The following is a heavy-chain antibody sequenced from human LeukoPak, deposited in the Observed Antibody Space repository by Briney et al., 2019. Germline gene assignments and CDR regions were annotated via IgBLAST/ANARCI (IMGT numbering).Heavy chain of an antibody. Sequence: GGSLRLSCAASGFTFSSHAMLWVRQAPGKGLECVSTINDSGDRTYYATSVKGRFSVSRDNSKNTLYLQMGSLRAEDVAVYYCARGRQGAKTRYFDIWGRGTLVTVSS. J-gene: IGHJ2*01. CDR1: GFTFSSHA. CDR2: INDSGDRT. V-gene: IGHV3-64*01. CDR3: ARGRQGAKTRYFDI. D-gene: IGHD1-26*01.